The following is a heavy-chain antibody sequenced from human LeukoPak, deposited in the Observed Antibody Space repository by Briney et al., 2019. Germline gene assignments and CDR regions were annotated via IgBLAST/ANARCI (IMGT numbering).Heavy chain of an antibody. V-gene: IGHV4-34*01. CDR3: ARLSVSREDY. CDR1: GGSFSGYY. Sequence: SETLSLTCAVYGGSFSGYYWSWIRQPPGKGLEWIGEINHSGSTNYNPSLKSRVTISVDTSKNQFSLKLSSVTAADTAVYYCARLSVSREDYWGQGTLVTVSS. J-gene: IGHJ4*02. CDR2: INHSGST.